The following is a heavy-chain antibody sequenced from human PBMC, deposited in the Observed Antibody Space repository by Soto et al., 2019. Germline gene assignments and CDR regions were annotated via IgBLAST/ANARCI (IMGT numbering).Heavy chain of an antibody. CDR3: ARVGDPLYDDSSGYYDY. CDR2: IYYSGST. J-gene: IGHJ4*02. D-gene: IGHD3-22*01. CDR1: GGSISSSSYY. V-gene: IGHV4-61*05. Sequence: SETLSLTCTVSGGSISSSSYYWGWIRQPPGKGLEWIGYIYYSGSTNYNPSLKSRVTISVDTSKNQFSLKLSSVTAADTAVYYCARVGDPLYDDSSGYYDYWGQGTLVTVSS.